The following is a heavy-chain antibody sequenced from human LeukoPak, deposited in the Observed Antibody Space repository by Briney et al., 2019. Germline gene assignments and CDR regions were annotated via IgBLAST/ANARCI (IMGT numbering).Heavy chain of an antibody. J-gene: IGHJ4*02. V-gene: IGHV1-2*02. CDR2: INPNSGGT. CDR1: GYTFTDYY. CDR3: TRGRGIAVPGPLFGY. D-gene: IGHD6-19*01. Sequence: ASVKVSCKASGYTFTDYYMHWVRQAPGQGLERMGWINPNSGGTNYVQKFQGRVTMTRDTSISTVYMEVYSLRSDDTAVYYCTRGRGIAVPGPLFGYWGQGTLVTVSS.